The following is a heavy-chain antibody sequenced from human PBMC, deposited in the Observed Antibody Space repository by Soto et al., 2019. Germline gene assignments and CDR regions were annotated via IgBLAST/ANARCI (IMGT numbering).Heavy chain of an antibody. CDR2: INPSGGST. CDR1: GYTFTSYY. V-gene: IGHV1-46*01. CDR3: ARGVYYDFWNGTPQVGYGMDV. Sequence: ASVKVSCEASGYTFTSYYMHWVRQAPGQGLEWMGIINPSGGSTSYAQKFQGRVTMTRDKSTSTVYMELSSLRSEDTAVYYCARGVYYDFWNGTPQVGYGMDVWGQGTTVTVSS. J-gene: IGHJ6*02. D-gene: IGHD3-3*01.